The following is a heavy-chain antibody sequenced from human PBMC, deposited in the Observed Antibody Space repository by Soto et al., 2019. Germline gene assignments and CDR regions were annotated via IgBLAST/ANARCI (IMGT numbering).Heavy chain of an antibody. D-gene: IGHD3-22*01. J-gene: IGHJ4*02. CDR2: ISYDGSKK. CDR1: EFTFSSYG. V-gene: IGHV3-30*18. CDR3: AKDTYYHDTTGYYVFDY. Sequence: QVQLVESGGGVVQPGRSLTLSCAASEFTFSSYGIHWVRQAPGKGLEWVAVISYDGSKKQYAVSVKGRFTISRDNSKNXQHLQMSSLGAEDTAVYYCAKDTYYHDTTGYYVFDYWGQGTLVTVSS.